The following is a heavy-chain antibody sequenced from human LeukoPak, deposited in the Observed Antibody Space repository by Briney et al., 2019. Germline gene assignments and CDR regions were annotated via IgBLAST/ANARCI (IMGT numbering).Heavy chain of an antibody. V-gene: IGHV4-4*07. CDR2: IDTSGNT. Sequence: SETLSLTCTVSGGSISSYYWSWIRQPAGKGLEWIGRIDTSGNTNYKPSLKSRITMSVDTSKNQFSLKLSSVTAADTAVYYCARVSSSWYQDWYFDLWGRGTLVTVSS. D-gene: IGHD6-13*01. CDR1: GGSISSYY. J-gene: IGHJ2*01. CDR3: ARVSSSWYQDWYFDL.